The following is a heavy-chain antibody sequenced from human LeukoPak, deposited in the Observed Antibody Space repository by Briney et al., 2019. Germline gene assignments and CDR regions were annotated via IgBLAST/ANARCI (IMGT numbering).Heavy chain of an antibody. CDR2: ICSSSSYI. CDR1: EFTFSSYT. D-gene: IGHD3-3*01. V-gene: IGHV3-21*01. Sequence: SGSLRLTCAASEFTFSSYTMHWVRQAPGTGLEWVSSICSSSSYIYYADSVKDRFTISRDNAKNSVFLEMNSLRVDDTAIYYYAKDARIFGVINYFDSWGQGTLVTVSS. CDR3: AKDARIFGVINYFDS. J-gene: IGHJ4*02.